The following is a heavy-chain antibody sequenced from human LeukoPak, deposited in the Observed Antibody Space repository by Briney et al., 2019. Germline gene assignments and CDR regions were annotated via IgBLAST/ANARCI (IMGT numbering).Heavy chain of an antibody. V-gene: IGHV3-23*01. D-gene: IGHD3-10*01. CDR3: ARHDSYIPY. J-gene: IGHJ4*02. CDR1: GFTFTNYA. CDR2: ISDVEKIP. Sequence: TGASLRLSCAASGFTFTNYAMSWVRQPPGKGLEWISGISDVEKIPYYSDSVKGRFTISRDNSKKTVYLQVNNLRAEDTAVYFCARHDSYIPYWGQGIPVTVSS.